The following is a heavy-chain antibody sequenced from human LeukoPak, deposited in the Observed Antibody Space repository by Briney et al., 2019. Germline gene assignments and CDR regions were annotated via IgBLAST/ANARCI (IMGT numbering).Heavy chain of an antibody. CDR3: AREVGIGYSNYEYNWFDP. D-gene: IGHD4-11*01. CDR2: INPNSGGT. J-gene: IGHJ5*02. V-gene: IGHV1-2*02. Sequence: ASVKVSCKASGYTFTGYYMHWVRQAPGQGLEWMGWINPNSGGTNYAQKFQGRVTMTRDTSISTAYMELSRLRSDDTAVYYCAREVGIGYSNYEYNWFDPWGQGTLVTVSS. CDR1: GYTFTGYY.